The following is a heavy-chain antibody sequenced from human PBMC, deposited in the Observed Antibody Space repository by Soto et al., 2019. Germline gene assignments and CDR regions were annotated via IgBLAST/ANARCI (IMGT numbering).Heavy chain of an antibody. CDR2: IKQDGSEK. J-gene: IGHJ6*02. CDR3: AREGSYYDSGGMDV. Sequence: EVQLVESGGGLVQPGGSLRLSCAASGFTFSSYWMSWVRQSPGKGLEWVANIKQDGSEKYYVDSVKGRFTISRDTAKNSLYLQMNSLRAEDTAVYYCAREGSYYDSGGMDVWGQGTTVTVSS. V-gene: IGHV3-7*01. D-gene: IGHD3-22*01. CDR1: GFTFSSYW.